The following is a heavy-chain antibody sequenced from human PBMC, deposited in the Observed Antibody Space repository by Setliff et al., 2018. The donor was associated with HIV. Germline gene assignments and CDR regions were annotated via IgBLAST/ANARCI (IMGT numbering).Heavy chain of an antibody. CDR2: INSATGGT. J-gene: IGHJ3*02. Sequence: GASVKVSCKASQNSFSDDYMNWVRQAPGQRPEWMAWINSATGGTNYAQNFQGWVTVTRDTSINTVYMELSSLKSDDTAVYYCARDYLHVFDIWGQGTMVTVSS. CDR1: QNSFSDDY. CDR3: ARDYLHVFDI. V-gene: IGHV1-2*04.